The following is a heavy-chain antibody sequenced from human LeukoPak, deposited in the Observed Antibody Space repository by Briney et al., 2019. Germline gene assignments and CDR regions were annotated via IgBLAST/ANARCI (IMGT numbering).Heavy chain of an antibody. J-gene: IGHJ4*02. Sequence: ASVKVSCKASGATFTSYAINWVRQAPGQGLEWKGGIIPIFGTANYAQKFQGRVTITADKSTSTAYMELSSLRSEDTAVYYCARGGAGIAVADPFDYWGQGTLVTVSS. CDR1: GATFTSYA. CDR2: IIPIFGTA. CDR3: ARGGAGIAVADPFDY. D-gene: IGHD6-19*01. V-gene: IGHV1-69*06.